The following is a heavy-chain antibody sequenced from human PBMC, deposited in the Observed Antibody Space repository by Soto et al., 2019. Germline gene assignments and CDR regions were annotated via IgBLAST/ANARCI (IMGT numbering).Heavy chain of an antibody. J-gene: IGHJ6*02. D-gene: IGHD3-3*01. CDR3: AKDGPQGITIFGVVIPYYYYYGMDV. Sequence: PGGSLRLSCAASGFTFSSYAMSWVRQAPGKGLEWVSAISGSGGSTYYADSVKGRFTISRDNSKDTLYLQMNSLRAEDTAVYYCAKDGPQGITIFGVVIPYYYYYGMDVWGQGTTVTVS. CDR1: GFTFSSYA. V-gene: IGHV3-23*01. CDR2: ISGSGGST.